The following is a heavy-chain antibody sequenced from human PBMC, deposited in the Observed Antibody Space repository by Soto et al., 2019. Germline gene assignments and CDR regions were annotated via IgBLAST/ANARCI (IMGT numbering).Heavy chain of an antibody. J-gene: IGHJ1*01. V-gene: IGHV3-23*01. CDR2: LYGSGGGI. CDR1: GFTCSSYA. CDR3: AKDAVSGDGVWLAQD. D-gene: IGHD4-17*01. Sequence: GGSLRLSCAASGFTCSSYAIIWIRQVPGKGLEWVSGLYGSGGGIHYADSVKGRFTISRDNSASSVYLQMNNLRVEDTAIYYCAKDAVSGDGVWLAQDWGQGTVVTVSS.